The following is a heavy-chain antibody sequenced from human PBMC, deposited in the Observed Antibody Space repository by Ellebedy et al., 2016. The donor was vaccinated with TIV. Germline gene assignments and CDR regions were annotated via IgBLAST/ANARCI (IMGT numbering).Heavy chain of an antibody. V-gene: IGHV3-74*01. CDR3: ARVLISAAGRQLDY. Sequence: GGSLRLSCAASGFTFNSYWMHWVRQTPGKGLVWVSRISSDGSSTNYADSVKGRFTISRDNAKNTLYLQMNSLRAEDTAVYYCARVLISAAGRQLDYWGQGTLVTVSS. CDR2: ISSDGSST. J-gene: IGHJ4*02. CDR1: GFTFNSYW. D-gene: IGHD6-13*01.